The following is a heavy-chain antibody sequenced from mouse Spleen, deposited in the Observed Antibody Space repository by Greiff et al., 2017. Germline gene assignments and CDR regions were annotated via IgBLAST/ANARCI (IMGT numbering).Heavy chain of an antibody. D-gene: IGHD2-4*01. Sequence: EVKVVESGGGLVKPGGSLKLSCAASGFTFSDYGMAWVRQAPGKGPEWVAFISNLAYSIYYADTVTGRFTISRENAKNTLYLEMSSLRSEDTAMYYCARQRAYDYDGYYFDYWGQGTTLTVSS. V-gene: IGHV5-15*01. CDR3: ARQRAYDYDGYYFDY. J-gene: IGHJ2*01. CDR2: ISNLAYSI. CDR1: GFTFSDYG.